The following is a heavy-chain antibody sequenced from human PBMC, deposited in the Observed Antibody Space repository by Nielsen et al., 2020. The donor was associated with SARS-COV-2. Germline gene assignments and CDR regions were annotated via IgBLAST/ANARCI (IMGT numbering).Heavy chain of an antibody. Sequence: GGSLRLSCAASGFTFSSYAMSWVRQAPGKGLEWVSAISGSGGSTYYADSVKGRFTISRDNSKNTLYLQMNSLRAEDTAVYYCASHRYYYDSSGCFDYWGQGTLVTVSS. CDR1: GFTFSSYA. J-gene: IGHJ4*02. D-gene: IGHD3-22*01. V-gene: IGHV3-23*01. CDR2: ISGSGGST. CDR3: ASHRYYYDSSGCFDY.